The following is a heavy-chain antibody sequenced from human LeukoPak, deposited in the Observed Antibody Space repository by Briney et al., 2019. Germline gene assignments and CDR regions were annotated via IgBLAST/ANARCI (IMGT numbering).Heavy chain of an antibody. J-gene: IGHJ4*02. Sequence: SQTLSLTCTVSGVSISNYYCTWVWQPAGRGLEWLWRIYSSGTTNYKPALKSRVTVSVDTSKNQVSLKLSSVTAADTAVYYCARGYRSGVTGDLYYFDYWGQGTLVTVSS. CDR3: ARGYRSGVTGDLYYFDY. V-gene: IGHV4-4*07. CDR2: IYSSGTT. CDR1: GVSISNYY. D-gene: IGHD7-27*01.